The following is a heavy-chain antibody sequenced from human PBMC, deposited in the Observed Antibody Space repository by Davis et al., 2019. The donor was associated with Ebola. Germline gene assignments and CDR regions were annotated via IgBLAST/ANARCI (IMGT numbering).Heavy chain of an antibody. CDR3: ARHAQWGWFLFDY. CDR2: IIPIFGTA. J-gene: IGHJ4*02. V-gene: IGHV1-69*06. Sequence: SVKVSCKASGGTFSSYAISWVRQAPGQGLEWMGGIIPIFGTANYAQKFQGRVTITADKSTSTAYMELSSLRSEDTAVYYCARHAQWGWFLFDYWGQGTLVTVSS. D-gene: IGHD6-19*01. CDR1: GGTFSSYA.